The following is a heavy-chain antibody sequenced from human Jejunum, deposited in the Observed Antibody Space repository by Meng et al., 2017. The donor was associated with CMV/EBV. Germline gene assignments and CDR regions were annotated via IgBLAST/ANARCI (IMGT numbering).Heavy chain of an antibody. CDR1: YTFINDD. CDR3: ARNPVTNRRGSHFDY. J-gene: IGHJ4*02. V-gene: IGHV1-2*02. Sequence: YTFINDDIHGVRQAPGQGLEWVGWINPDSGATRYAPKFQDRVTMTRDRSITTASMELIRLTSDDTAMYYCARNPVTNRRGSHFDYWGQGTLVTVSS. D-gene: IGHD4-17*01. CDR2: INPDSGAT.